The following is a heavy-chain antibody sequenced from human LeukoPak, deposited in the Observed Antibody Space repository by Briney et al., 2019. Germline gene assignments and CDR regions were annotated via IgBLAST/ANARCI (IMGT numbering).Heavy chain of an antibody. V-gene: IGHV3-74*01. CDR2: INSDGSST. CDR3: ASDGRAYCGGDCYPLY. D-gene: IGHD2-21*02. J-gene: IGHJ4*02. CDR1: GFTFSSYW. Sequence: GGSLRLSCAASGFTFSSYWMHWVRQAPGKGLVWVSRINSDGSSTNYADSVKGRFTISRDNAKNSLYLQMNSLRAEDTAVYYCASDGRAYCGGDCYPLYWGQGTLVTVSS.